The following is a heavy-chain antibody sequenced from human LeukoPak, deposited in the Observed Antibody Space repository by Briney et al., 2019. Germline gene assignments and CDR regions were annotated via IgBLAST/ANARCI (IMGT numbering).Heavy chain of an antibody. CDR3: AMAARATDY. Sequence: GRSLRLSCAASGFTFSSYGMHWVRQAPGKGLEWVAVIWYDGSNKYYADSVKGRFTISGDNSKNTLYLQMNSLRAEDTAVYYCAMAARATDYWGQGTLVTVSS. J-gene: IGHJ4*02. V-gene: IGHV3-33*01. CDR1: GFTFSSYG. D-gene: IGHD6-6*01. CDR2: IWYDGSNK.